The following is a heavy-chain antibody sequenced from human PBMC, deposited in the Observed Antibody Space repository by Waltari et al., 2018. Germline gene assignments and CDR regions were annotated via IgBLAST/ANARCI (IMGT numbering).Heavy chain of an antibody. J-gene: IGHJ4*02. V-gene: IGHV3-11*04. CDR2: ISSSVSPI. CDR1: GFTFSDYY. CDR3: AKDGMTGTIDY. D-gene: IGHD1-7*01. Sequence: QVQLVESGGGLVKPGGSLRLSCAASGFTFSDYYMYWIRQAPGKGLEWVSDISSSVSPILYADSVKGRFTISRDNAKNSLYLQMNSLRAEDTAVYYCAKDGMTGTIDYWGQGILVTVSS.